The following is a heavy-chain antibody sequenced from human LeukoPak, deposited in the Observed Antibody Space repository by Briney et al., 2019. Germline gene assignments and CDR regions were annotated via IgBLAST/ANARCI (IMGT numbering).Heavy chain of an antibody. CDR1: GFNSHKHW. CDR3: ARNDFRGNDYYCMAV. CDR2: VRQDGTDQ. J-gene: IGHJ6*03. D-gene: IGHD3-10*01. Sequence: GGSMRLSCIAYGFNSHKHWMSWDRQLPEEGLEWGANVRQDGTDQYYADSVRGRLTPSRDKAKNSTCVQMNGLREEDTCFSFWARNDFRGNDYYCMAVWAKGTTVTVSS. V-gene: IGHV3-7*01.